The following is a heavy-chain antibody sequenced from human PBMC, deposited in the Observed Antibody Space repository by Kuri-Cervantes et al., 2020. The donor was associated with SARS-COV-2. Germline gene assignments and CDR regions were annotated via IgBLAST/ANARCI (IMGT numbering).Heavy chain of an antibody. Sequence: GESLKISCAASGFTFSSYAMSWVRQAPGKGLEWVSAISGSGGSTYYADSVKGRFTISRDNSKNTLYLQMNSLRAEDTAVYYCAKQNRGRWFDPWGQGTLVTSPQ. CDR3: AKQNRGRWFDP. V-gene: IGHV3-23*01. CDR1: GFTFSSYA. J-gene: IGHJ5*02. D-gene: IGHD1-14*01. CDR2: ISGSGGST.